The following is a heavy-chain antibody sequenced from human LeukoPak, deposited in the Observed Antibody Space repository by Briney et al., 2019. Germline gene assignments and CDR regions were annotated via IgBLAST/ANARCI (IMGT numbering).Heavy chain of an antibody. Sequence: GGSLRLSCAASGFVVSSNYMSWVRQAPGKGLEWVSVIYSGGNTFYPDSVKGRFTISRDSSKNMVYLQITSLRAEDTAVYYCARGHDYGDYGAFAYYFDYWGQGTLVT. CDR2: IYSGGNT. J-gene: IGHJ4*02. CDR1: GFVVSSNY. V-gene: IGHV3-66*01. CDR3: ARGHDYGDYGAFAYYFDY. D-gene: IGHD4-17*01.